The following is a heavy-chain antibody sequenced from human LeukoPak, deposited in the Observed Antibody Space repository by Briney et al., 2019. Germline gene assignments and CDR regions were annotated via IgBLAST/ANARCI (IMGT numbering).Heavy chain of an antibody. Sequence: SETLSLTCTVSGGSISSYYWSWIRQPPGKGLEWIGYIYYSGSTNYNPSLKSRVTISVDTSKNQFSLKLSSVTAADTAVYYCAAYGDSFSFDYWGQGTLVTVSS. CDR1: GGSISSYY. CDR2: IYYSGST. V-gene: IGHV4-59*01. CDR3: AAYGDSFSFDY. D-gene: IGHD4-17*01. J-gene: IGHJ4*02.